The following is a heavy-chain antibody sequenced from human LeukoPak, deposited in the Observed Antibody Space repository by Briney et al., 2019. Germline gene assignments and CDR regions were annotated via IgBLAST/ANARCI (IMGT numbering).Heavy chain of an antibody. Sequence: GRSLRLSCADSGFTFSSYEMNWVRQAPGKGLEWVSYISSSGSTIYYADSVKGRFTISRDNAKNSLYLQMNSLRAEDTAVYYCARNEWELDWFDPWGQGTLVTVSS. CDR2: ISSSGSTI. V-gene: IGHV3-48*03. D-gene: IGHD1-26*01. J-gene: IGHJ5*02. CDR1: GFTFSSYE. CDR3: ARNEWELDWFDP.